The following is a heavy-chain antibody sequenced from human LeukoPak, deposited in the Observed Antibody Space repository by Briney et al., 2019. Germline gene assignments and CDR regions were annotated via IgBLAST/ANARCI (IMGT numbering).Heavy chain of an antibody. Sequence: GGSLRLSCTVSGFTLSSYEMSWIRQAPGKGLEWVSSIDYSGGSSYYADSVKGRFTISRDNSKNTLYLQMNSLRAEDTAVYYCAKSSDYYDSSLDYWGQGTLVTVSS. J-gene: IGHJ4*02. CDR3: AKSSDYYDSSLDY. V-gene: IGHV3-23*01. CDR1: GFTLSSYE. CDR2: IDYSGGSS. D-gene: IGHD3-22*01.